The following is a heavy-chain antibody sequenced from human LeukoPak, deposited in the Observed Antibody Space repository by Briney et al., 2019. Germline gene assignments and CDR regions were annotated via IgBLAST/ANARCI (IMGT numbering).Heavy chain of an antibody. V-gene: IGHV3-7*01. CDR1: GFTFSSYW. CDR2: INLHGSEK. CDR3: AREGGSGWYSGWFDP. Sequence: GGSLRPSCAASGFTFSSYWMSWVRQAPGKGLEWVANINLHGSEKRYGDSVKGRFTISRDNAKNSLYLQMNSLRPEDTAIYYCAREGGSGWYSGWFDPWGQGTLVTVSS. D-gene: IGHD6-19*01. J-gene: IGHJ5*02.